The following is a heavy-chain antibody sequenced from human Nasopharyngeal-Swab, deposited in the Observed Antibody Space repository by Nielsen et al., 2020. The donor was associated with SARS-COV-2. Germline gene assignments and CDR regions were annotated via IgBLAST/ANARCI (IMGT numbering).Heavy chain of an antibody. CDR1: GYSFTRYW. D-gene: IGHD1-1*01. CDR2: IYPDDSDT. Sequence: KVSCKGSGYSFTRYWIGWVRQMPGKGLEWMGIIYPDDSDTKYSPSFEGQVTISADKSISTAYLQWNGLKASDTAMYYCARLSNWDFDSWGQGTLVTVSS. CDR3: ARLSNWDFDS. J-gene: IGHJ4*02. V-gene: IGHV5-51*01.